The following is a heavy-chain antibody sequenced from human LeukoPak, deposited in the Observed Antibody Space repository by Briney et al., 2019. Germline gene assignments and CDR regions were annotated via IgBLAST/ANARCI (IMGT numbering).Heavy chain of an antibody. V-gene: IGHV3-49*04. CDR3: TRDIAWDV. D-gene: IGHD6-13*01. CDR2: VRAEAYGGNS. CDR1: GFTFADYS. J-gene: IGHJ4*02. Sequence: GRSLSLSCKASGFTFADYSISWVRQAPGKGLEWVGFVRAEAYGGNSEYAASVKGRFTMSRDDSKSIAYLQMNSLKIEDSAVYYCTRDIAWDVWGLGTLVTVSS.